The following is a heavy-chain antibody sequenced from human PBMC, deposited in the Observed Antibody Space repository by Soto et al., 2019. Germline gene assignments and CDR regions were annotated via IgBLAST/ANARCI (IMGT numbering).Heavy chain of an antibody. V-gene: IGHV3-74*01. CDR1: GFTFGSYW. CDR3: ARGRPYGMDV. Sequence: EVQLVESGGGLVQPGGSLRVSCAASGFTFGSYWMNWVRQAPGKGLVWVSRIDSDGSSTTYADSVKGRFTTSRDNAKNTLSLQMSRLRVEDTAVYYCARGRPYGMDVWVQGTTVTVSS. J-gene: IGHJ6*02. CDR2: IDSDGSST.